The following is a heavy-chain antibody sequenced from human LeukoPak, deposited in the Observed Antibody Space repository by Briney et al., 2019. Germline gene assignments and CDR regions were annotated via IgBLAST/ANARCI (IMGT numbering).Heavy chain of an antibody. J-gene: IGHJ5*02. CDR1: GYTFNSHG. V-gene: IGHV1-18*04. CDR3: ARGPSNTSGWKTWFDP. CDR2: ISAYNGDT. Sequence: ASVKVSCKASGYTFNSHGISWVRQAPGQGLEWMGWISAYNGDTNYAQKFQGRVTLTTDRTTSTAYLEVRSLRSDDTAVYYCARGPSNTSGWKTWFDPWGQGTLVTVSS. D-gene: IGHD6-19*01.